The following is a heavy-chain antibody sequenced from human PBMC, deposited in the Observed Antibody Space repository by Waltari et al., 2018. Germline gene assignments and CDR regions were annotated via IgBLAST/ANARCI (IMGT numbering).Heavy chain of an antibody. J-gene: IGHJ5*02. V-gene: IGHV1-18*01. CDR1: GYTFSNYA. CDR2: ISAYHGKT. Sequence: QVQLVQSGAEVKKLGASVNVSCKASGYTFSNYAITWVRQVPGQGLEWVGWISAYHGKTSYAQNRQCSVTMTTDTSTHTAYIELRNLRSDDSAVYYCARSGYLLGLCITTICLFAPWGQGTVVSVSS. CDR3: ARSGYLLGLCITTICLFAP. D-gene: IGHD3-3*01.